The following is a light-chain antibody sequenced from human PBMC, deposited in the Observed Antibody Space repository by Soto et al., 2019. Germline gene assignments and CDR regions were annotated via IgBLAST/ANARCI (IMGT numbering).Light chain of an antibody. Sequence: DSQLTQSPSTLPAAVGDSYTICCRASQNIRNLLAWYQQQPGKAPXXLIYDASTLKTGVPSRFSGSGSGSEFNSTITGLHPDYFASYFYQHYNTYSTFGQGTRLEIK. CDR1: QNIRNL. J-gene: IGKJ5*01. CDR3: QHYNTYST. V-gene: IGKV1-5*01. CDR2: DAS.